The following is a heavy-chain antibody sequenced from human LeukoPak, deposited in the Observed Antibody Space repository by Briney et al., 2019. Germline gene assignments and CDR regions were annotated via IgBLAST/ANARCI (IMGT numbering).Heavy chain of an antibody. CDR3: ARDDCTTLSCPFFDY. Sequence: ASVKVSCKASGYTFSGYYIHWVRQAPGQGLEWMGWINPDSGGTNFAQKFQGRVTMTRDTSISAAYMELSSLRSDDTAVYYCARDDCTTLSCPFFDYWGQGTLVTVSS. CDR1: GYTFSGYY. V-gene: IGHV1-2*02. J-gene: IGHJ4*02. D-gene: IGHD2-8*01. CDR2: INPDSGGT.